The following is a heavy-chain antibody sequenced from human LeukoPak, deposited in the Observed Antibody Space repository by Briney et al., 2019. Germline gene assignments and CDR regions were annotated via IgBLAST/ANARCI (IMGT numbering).Heavy chain of an antibody. Sequence: SETLSLTCTVSGGSFSSYYWSWLRQPAGKGLEWIGRIYASGSTDYNPSLKSRVTISVDTSKNQFSLKLSSVTAADTAVYYCARNVMITFGGVIGSDAFDIWGQGTMVTVSS. CDR3: ARNVMITFGGVIGSDAFDI. V-gene: IGHV4-4*07. J-gene: IGHJ3*02. CDR1: GGSFSSYY. D-gene: IGHD3-16*02. CDR2: IYASGST.